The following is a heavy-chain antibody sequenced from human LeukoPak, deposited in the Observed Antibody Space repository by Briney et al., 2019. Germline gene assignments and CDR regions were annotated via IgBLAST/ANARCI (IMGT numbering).Heavy chain of an antibody. V-gene: IGHV1-18*01. CDR3: ARGGGPFLHITVVRGVIPTLDY. D-gene: IGHD3-10*01. Sequence: ASVKVSCKASGYTFTSYGINWVRQAPGQGLEWMGWVSAYNGNTNYAQKLQGRVTMTTDTSTSTAYMELRSLRSDDTAVYYCARGGGPFLHITVVRGVIPTLDYWGQGTLVTVSS. CDR2: VSAYNGNT. CDR1: GYTFTSYG. J-gene: IGHJ4*02.